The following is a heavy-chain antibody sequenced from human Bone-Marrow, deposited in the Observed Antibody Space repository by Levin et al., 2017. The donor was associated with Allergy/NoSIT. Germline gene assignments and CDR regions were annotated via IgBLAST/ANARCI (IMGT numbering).Heavy chain of an antibody. CDR1: GFTFSSYA. J-gene: IGHJ6*03. Sequence: GESLKISCSASGFTFSSYAMHWVRQAPGKGLEYVSAISSNGGSTYYADSVKGRFTISRDNSKNTLYLQMSSLRAEDTAVYYCVKEKSPVPNCSSTSCRYYYYYYMDVWGKGTTVTVSS. CDR2: ISSNGGST. V-gene: IGHV3-64D*06. D-gene: IGHD2-2*01. CDR3: VKEKSPVPNCSSTSCRYYYYYYMDV.